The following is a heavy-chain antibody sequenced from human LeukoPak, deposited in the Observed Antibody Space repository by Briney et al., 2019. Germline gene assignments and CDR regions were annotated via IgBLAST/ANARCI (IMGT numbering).Heavy chain of an antibody. V-gene: IGHV1-46*01. J-gene: IGHJ5*02. D-gene: IGHD3-10*01. CDR1: GYTFTSYY. CDR2: INPSGGST. Sequence: ASVKVSCKASGYTFTSYYMHWVRQAPGQGLEWMGIINPSGGSTSYAQKFQGRVTMTRDTSTSTVYIELSSLRSEDTAVYYCAPMVRGVMGKSWGQGTLVTVSS. CDR3: APMVRGVMGKS.